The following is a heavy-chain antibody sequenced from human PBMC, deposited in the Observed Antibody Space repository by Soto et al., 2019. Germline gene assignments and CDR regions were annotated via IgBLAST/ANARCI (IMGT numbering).Heavy chain of an antibody. Sequence: HEQLVESGGGVVQPGRSLRLSCAASAFTFSTYAMHWVRQAPGKGLEWVAVISYDGSNKYFADSVKGWLTISRENSKNALYLQMSSLRAEDTAVYYCARSSHQLRYGMDVWGQGNTVTVSS. D-gene: IGHD2-2*01. CDR1: AFTFSTYA. J-gene: IGHJ6*01. CDR2: ISYDGSNK. V-gene: IGHV3-30-3*01. CDR3: ARSSHQLRYGMDV.